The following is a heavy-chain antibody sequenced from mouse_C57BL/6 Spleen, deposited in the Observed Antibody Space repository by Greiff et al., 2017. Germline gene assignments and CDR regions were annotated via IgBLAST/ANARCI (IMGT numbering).Heavy chain of an antibody. CDR3: ARGTVVAYYFDY. CDR1: GYTFTSYW. J-gene: IGHJ2*01. Sequence: QVQLQQPGAELVKPGASVKMSCKASGYTFTSYWITWVKQRPGQGLEWIGDIYPGSGSTNYNEKFKSKATLTVDKSSSTAYMQLSSLTSEDSAVYYCARGTVVAYYFDYWGQGTTLTVSS. V-gene: IGHV1-55*01. CDR2: IYPGSGST. D-gene: IGHD1-1*01.